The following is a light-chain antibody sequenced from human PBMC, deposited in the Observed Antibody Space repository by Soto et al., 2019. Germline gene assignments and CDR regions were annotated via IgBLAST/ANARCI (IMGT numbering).Light chain of an antibody. Sequence: DIQMTQSPSTLSAYVGDRVTITCRASQSISSWLAWYQPTPGKAPKLLIYAASTLQSGVPSRFSGSGSGTDFTLTISCLQSEDFATYYCQQYYSYPWTFGQGTKGDIK. CDR3: QQYYSYPWT. J-gene: IGKJ1*01. CDR1: QSISSW. CDR2: AAS. V-gene: IGKV1-5*01.